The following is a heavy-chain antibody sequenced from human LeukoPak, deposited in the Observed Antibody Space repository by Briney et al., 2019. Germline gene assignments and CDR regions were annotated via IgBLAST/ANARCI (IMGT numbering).Heavy chain of an antibody. D-gene: IGHD4-17*01. Sequence: GGSLRLSCAASGFTVSSNYMSWVRQAPGKGLEWVSVIYSGGSTYYADSVKGRFTISRDNSKNTLYLQMNSLRAEDTAVYYCAKDHHGTVTPYYFDYWGQGTLVTVSS. CDR3: AKDHHGTVTPYYFDY. V-gene: IGHV3-53*01. CDR2: IYSGGST. CDR1: GFTVSSNY. J-gene: IGHJ4*02.